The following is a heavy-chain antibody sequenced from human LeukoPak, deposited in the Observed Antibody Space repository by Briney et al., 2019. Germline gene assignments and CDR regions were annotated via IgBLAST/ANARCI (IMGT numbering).Heavy chain of an antibody. CDR1: GGSISSYY. Sequence: SETLSLTCTVSGGSISSYYWSWIRQPAGKGLEWIGRIYTSGSTNYNPSLKSRVTMSVDTSKNQFSLKLSSVTAADTAVYYCARMVSDILTGYYSRYYYYYYMDVWGKGTTVTISS. CDR2: IYTSGST. CDR3: ARMVSDILTGYYSRYYYYYYMDV. J-gene: IGHJ6*03. V-gene: IGHV4-4*07. D-gene: IGHD3-9*01.